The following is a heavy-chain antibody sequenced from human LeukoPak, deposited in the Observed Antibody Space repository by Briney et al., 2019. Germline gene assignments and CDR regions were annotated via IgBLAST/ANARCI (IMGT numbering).Heavy chain of an antibody. D-gene: IGHD2-21*02. CDR3: AKGDIVVVTAILVEYFQH. CDR2: ISYDGSNK. V-gene: IGHV3-30*18. J-gene: IGHJ1*01. Sequence: GGSLRLSCAASGFTFSSYGMHWVRQAPGKGLEWVAVISYDGSNKYYADSVKGRFTISRDNFKNTLYLQMNSLRAEDTAVYYCAKGDIVVVTAILVEYFQHWGQGTLVTVSS. CDR1: GFTFSSYG.